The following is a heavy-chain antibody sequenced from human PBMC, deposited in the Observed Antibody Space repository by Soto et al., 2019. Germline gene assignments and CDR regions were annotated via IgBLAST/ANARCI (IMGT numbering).Heavy chain of an antibody. CDR2: IYPGDSDT. J-gene: IGHJ4*02. CDR3: ARLESVYYYGSGSYYFDY. Sequence: GESLKISCKGSGYSFTSYWIGWVRQMPGKGLEWMGIIYPGDSDTRYSPSFQGQVTISADKSISTAYLQWSSLKASDTAMYYCARLESVYYYGSGSYYFDYWGQVTLFTVS. CDR1: GYSFTSYW. D-gene: IGHD3-10*01. V-gene: IGHV5-51*01.